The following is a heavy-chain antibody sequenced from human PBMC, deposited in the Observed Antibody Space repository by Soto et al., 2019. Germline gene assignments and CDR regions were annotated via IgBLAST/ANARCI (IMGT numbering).Heavy chain of an antibody. CDR2: IAGVDI. J-gene: IGHJ3*01. D-gene: IGHD1-20*01. V-gene: IGHV3-23*01. CDR1: GLTMSTCA. CDR3: AKDQFKGNGIYDGFDV. Sequence: GSLNLSFAGNGLTMSTCAMSLVRQAPGKGPEWVSTIAGVDIFYADSVQGRFTISIDNSKNLLFLQMNSLTADDTATYYCAKDQFKGNGIYDGFDVWGQGTTVTV.